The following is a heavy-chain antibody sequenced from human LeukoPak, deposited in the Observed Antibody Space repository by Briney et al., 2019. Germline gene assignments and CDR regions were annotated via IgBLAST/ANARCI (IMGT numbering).Heavy chain of an antibody. CDR3: AKPAGCRSSTSCSSDY. V-gene: IGHV3-30*18. CDR2: ISYDGSNK. D-gene: IGHD2-2*01. CDR1: GFTFSSYG. J-gene: IGHJ4*02. Sequence: GGSLRLSCAASGFTFSSYGMHWVRQAPGEGLEWVAVISYDGSNKYYADSVKGRFTISRDNSKNTLYLQMNSLRAEDTAVYYCAKPAGCRSSTSCSSDYWGQGTLVTVSS.